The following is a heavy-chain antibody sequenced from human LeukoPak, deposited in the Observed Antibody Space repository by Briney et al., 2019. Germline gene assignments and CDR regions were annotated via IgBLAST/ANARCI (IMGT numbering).Heavy chain of an antibody. D-gene: IGHD2-21*02. Sequence: GGSVRLSCAASGFTVSSNYMSWVRQAPGKGLEWVSVIYSGGSTYYADSVKGRFTISRDNAKNSLYLQMNSLRAEDTAVYYCARDGPCGGDCYYDAFDIWGQGTMVTVSS. CDR1: GFTVSSNY. V-gene: IGHV3-53*01. J-gene: IGHJ3*02. CDR2: IYSGGST. CDR3: ARDGPCGGDCYYDAFDI.